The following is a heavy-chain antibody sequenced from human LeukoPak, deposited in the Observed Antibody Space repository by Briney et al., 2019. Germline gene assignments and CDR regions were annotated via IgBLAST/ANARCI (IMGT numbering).Heavy chain of an antibody. D-gene: IGHD3-9*01. CDR3: AKDGGRYFDWLYDF. V-gene: IGHV3-23*01. CDR2: ISGNGGST. J-gene: IGHJ4*02. Sequence: GGSLRLSCAASGFTFSSYAMTWVRQAPGKGLEWVSGISGNGGSTYYADSVKGRFTISRDNSKNTLYLLMNSLRAEDTAAYYCAKDGGRYFDWLYDFWGQGTLVTVSS. CDR1: GFTFSSYA.